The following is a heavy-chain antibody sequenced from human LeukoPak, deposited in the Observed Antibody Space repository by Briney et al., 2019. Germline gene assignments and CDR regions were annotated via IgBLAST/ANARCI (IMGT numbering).Heavy chain of an antibody. CDR1: GGTFSSYA. Sequence: ASVKVSCKASGGTFSSYAISWVRQAPGQGREWMGGIIPIFGTANYAQKFQGRVTITADESTSTAYMELSSLRSEDTAVYYCARDRCSSTSCHYYYYMDVWGKGTTVTVSS. CDR3: ARDRCSSTSCHYYYYMDV. V-gene: IGHV1-69*01. CDR2: IIPIFGTA. D-gene: IGHD2-2*01. J-gene: IGHJ6*03.